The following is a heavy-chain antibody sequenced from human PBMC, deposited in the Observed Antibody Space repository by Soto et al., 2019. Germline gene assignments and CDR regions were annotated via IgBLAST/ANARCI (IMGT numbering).Heavy chain of an antibody. CDR2: ILYDGSNE. CDR1: GFTFSSYN. Sequence: PGGSLRLSCGAFGFTFSSYNMHWVRQAPGRGLEWVSFILYDGSNELYADSVKGRFTISRDNSKNTLYLQMNSLRADDTAVYYCARVSGFSSTSADYWGQGTLVTVSS. V-gene: IGHV3-33*01. CDR3: ARVSGFSSTSADY. J-gene: IGHJ4*02. D-gene: IGHD6-13*01.